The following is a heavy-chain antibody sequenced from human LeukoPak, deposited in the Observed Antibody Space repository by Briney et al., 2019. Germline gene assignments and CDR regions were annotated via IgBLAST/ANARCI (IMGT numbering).Heavy chain of an antibody. CDR3: ARGAAMVRGVIFMYYYYMDV. CDR2: ISSSGSTI. Sequence: GGSLRLSCAASGFTFSSYEMNWVRQAPGKGLEWVSYISSSGSTIYYADSVKGRFTISRDNAKNSLYLQMNSLRAEDTAVYYCARGAAMVRGVIFMYYYYMDVWGKGTTVTISS. D-gene: IGHD3-10*01. J-gene: IGHJ6*03. CDR1: GFTFSSYE. V-gene: IGHV3-48*03.